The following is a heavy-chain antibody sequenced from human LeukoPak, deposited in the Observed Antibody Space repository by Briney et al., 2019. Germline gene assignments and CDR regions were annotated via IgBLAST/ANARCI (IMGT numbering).Heavy chain of an antibody. CDR1: GGSISSTSYY. CDR2: LWDSGST. CDR3: GRDRTAETIDY. D-gene: IGHD1-7*01. J-gene: IGHJ4*03. Sequence: ASETLSLTCTVSGGSISSTSYYWDWIRQPPGKGLEWIGDLWDSGSTHYNPSLKSRVTISVDTSKNQFSLKLSSVTAADTAVYYWGRDRTAETIDYGARGPLVTFSS. V-gene: IGHV4-39*07.